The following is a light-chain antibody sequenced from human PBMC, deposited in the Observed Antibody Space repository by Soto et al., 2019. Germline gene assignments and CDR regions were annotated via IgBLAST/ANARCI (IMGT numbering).Light chain of an antibody. CDR2: GAS. V-gene: IGKV3-20*01. Sequence: EIVLMQSPGTLSLSPGERATLSCRASQSVSSSYLAWYQQKPGQAPRLLIYGASSRATGIPDRFSGSGSGTDFTLTISRLEPEDFAVYYCQQYGSSGTFGQGTKVDI. CDR1: QSVSSSY. J-gene: IGKJ1*01. CDR3: QQYGSSGT.